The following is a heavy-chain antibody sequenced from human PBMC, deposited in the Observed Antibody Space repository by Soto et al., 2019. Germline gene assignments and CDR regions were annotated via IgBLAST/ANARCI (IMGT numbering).Heavy chain of an antibody. D-gene: IGHD2-15*01. J-gene: IGHJ4*02. CDR3: ARHVPGYCSGGSCYGDYFDY. CDR1: GGSIRSYY. Sequence: SETLSLTCTVSGGSIRSYYWSWIRQPPGKGLEWIGYIYYSGSTNYNPSLKSRVTISVDTSKNQFSLKLSSVTAADTAVYYCARHVPGYCSGGSCYGDYFDYWGQGTLVTVSS. V-gene: IGHV4-59*08. CDR2: IYYSGST.